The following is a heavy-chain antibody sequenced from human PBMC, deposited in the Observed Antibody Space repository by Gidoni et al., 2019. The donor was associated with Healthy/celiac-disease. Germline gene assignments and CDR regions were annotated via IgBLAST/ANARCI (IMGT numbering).Heavy chain of an antibody. Sequence: EVQLVESGGGLVQPGGSLRLSCAASGFTFSSYWMSWVRQAPGKGLEWVANIKQDGSEKYYVDSVKGRFTISRDNAKNSLYLQMNSLRAEDTAVYYCARRGGVYAIPHFDYWGQGTLVTVSS. CDR1: GFTFSSYW. CDR2: IKQDGSEK. J-gene: IGHJ4*02. D-gene: IGHD2-8*01. CDR3: ARRGGVYAIPHFDY. V-gene: IGHV3-7*01.